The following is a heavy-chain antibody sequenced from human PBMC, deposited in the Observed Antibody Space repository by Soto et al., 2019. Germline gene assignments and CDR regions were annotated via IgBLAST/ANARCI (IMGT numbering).Heavy chain of an antibody. CDR3: AKEVDGGWYYFDY. D-gene: IGHD2-15*01. J-gene: IGHJ4*02. CDR1: GFTFSTYA. CDR2: ISDSDGST. V-gene: IGHV3-23*01. Sequence: EVQLLESGGGLVQPGGSLTLSCAASGFTFSTYAMTWVRQAPGKGLEWVSTISDSDGSTYYADSVKGRFTISRDNSKNTVYLQMNSLRAEDTAVYYCAKEVDGGWYYFDYWGQGTPVTLSS.